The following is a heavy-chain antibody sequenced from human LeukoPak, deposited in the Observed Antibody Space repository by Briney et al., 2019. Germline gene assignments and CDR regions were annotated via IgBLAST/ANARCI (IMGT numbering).Heavy chain of an antibody. V-gene: IGHV6-1*01. D-gene: IGHD4-23*01. Sequence: SQTLSLTCPSSGDSVSNNSAAWNGIRQSPSRGLEGLGRTYYRSKWYNDYAVSVKIRITINPDTSKNQFSLPLNSVTPEDTAVYYCARDGGNDYFDDWGQGTLVTVSS. CDR1: GDSVSNNSAA. CDR2: TYYRSKWYN. J-gene: IGHJ4*02. CDR3: ARDGGNDYFDD.